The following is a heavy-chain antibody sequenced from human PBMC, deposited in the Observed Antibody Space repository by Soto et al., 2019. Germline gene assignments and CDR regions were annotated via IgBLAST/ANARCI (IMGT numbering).Heavy chain of an antibody. CDR3: AKGLTRSGWYGSLFDY. D-gene: IGHD6-19*01. CDR1: GFTFSSYG. CDR2: ISYDGSNK. V-gene: IGHV3-30*18. J-gene: IGHJ4*02. Sequence: ESGGGVVQPGRSLRLSCAASGFTFSSYGMHWVRQAPGKGLEWVAVISYDGSNKYYADSVKGRFTISRDNSKNTLYLQMNSLRAEDTAVYYCAKGLTRSGWYGSLFDYWGQGTLVTVSS.